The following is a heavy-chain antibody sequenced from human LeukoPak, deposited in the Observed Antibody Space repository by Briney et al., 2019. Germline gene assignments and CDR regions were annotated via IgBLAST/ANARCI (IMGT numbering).Heavy chain of an antibody. V-gene: IGHV1-69*05. CDR2: IIPIFGTA. CDR3: ARDLSIAVVGRWDFDY. CDR1: GGTFSSYA. Sequence: GASVKVSCKASGGTFSSYAISWVRQAPGQGLEWMGRIIPIFGTANYAQKFQGRVTITTDESTSTAYMELSSLRSEDTAVYYCARDLSIAVVGRWDFDYWGQGTLVTVSS. D-gene: IGHD6-19*01. J-gene: IGHJ4*02.